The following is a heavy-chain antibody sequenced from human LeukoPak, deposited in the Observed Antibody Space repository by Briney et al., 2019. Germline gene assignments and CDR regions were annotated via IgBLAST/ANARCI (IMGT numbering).Heavy chain of an antibody. CDR1: GYTFTGYY. CDR2: MNPNSGNT. Sequence: ASVKVSCKASGYTFTGYYMHWVRQATGQGLEWMGWMNPNSGNTGYAQKFQGRVTMTRNTSISTAYMELSSLRSEDTAVYYCARAPLRYLDWLFTNWFDPWGQGTLVTVSS. V-gene: IGHV1-8*02. CDR3: ARAPLRYLDWLFTNWFDP. J-gene: IGHJ5*02. D-gene: IGHD3-9*01.